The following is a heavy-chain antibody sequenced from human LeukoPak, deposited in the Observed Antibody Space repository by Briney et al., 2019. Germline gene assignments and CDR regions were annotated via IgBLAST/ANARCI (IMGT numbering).Heavy chain of an antibody. CDR2: IYYNGYT. CDR3: ARHCSAGSCYSAVDC. D-gene: IGHD2-15*01. Sequence: WIRQPPGKGLEWIGHIYYNGYTYYNPSLKSRVTISVDTSKNQFSLKLSSVTAADTAVYYCARHCSAGSCYSAVDCWGQGTLVTVSS. J-gene: IGHJ4*02. V-gene: IGHV4-39*01.